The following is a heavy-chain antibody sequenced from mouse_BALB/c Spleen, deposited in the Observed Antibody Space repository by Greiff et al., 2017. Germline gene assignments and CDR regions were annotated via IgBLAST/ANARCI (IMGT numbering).Heavy chain of an antibody. V-gene: IGHV1-87*01. CDR2: IYPGDGDT. CDR1: GYTFTSYW. J-gene: IGHJ3*01. CDR3: ARDDPFAY. D-gene: IGHD2-3*01. Sequence: VQLQQSGPELAIPGSSVSLSCKASGYTFTSYWMQWVKQGPGQGLEWIGVIYPGDGDTRNTQKFKGKATLTADKSSSTAYMQLSSLASENSAVYYCARDDPFAYWGQGTLVTVSA.